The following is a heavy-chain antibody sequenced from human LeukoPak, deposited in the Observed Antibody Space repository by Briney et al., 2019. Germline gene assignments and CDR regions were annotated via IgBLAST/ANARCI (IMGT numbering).Heavy chain of an antibody. CDR2: MNPNSGNT. D-gene: IGHD3-22*01. Sequence: GASVKVSCKASGYTFTSYDINWVRQATGQGLEWMGWMNPNSGNTGYAQKFQGRVAITRNTSISTAYMELRSLRSDDTAVYYCARDGPITMIVGDAFDIWGQGTMVTVSS. CDR1: GYTFTSYD. J-gene: IGHJ3*02. V-gene: IGHV1-8*03. CDR3: ARDGPITMIVGDAFDI.